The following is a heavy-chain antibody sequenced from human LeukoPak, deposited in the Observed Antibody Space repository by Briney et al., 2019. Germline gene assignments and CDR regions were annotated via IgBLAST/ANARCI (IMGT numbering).Heavy chain of an antibody. V-gene: IGHV3-21*01. CDR3: ARDGAAGTFWRISSYYGMDV. D-gene: IGHD6-13*01. CDR2: ISSSSSYI. Sequence: GGSLRLSCAASGFTFSSYSMNWVRQAPGKGLEWVSSISSSSSYIYYADSVKGRFTISRDNAKNSLYLQMNSLRAEDTAVYYCARDGAAGTFWRISSYYGMDVWGQGTTVTVSS. J-gene: IGHJ6*02. CDR1: GFTFSSYS.